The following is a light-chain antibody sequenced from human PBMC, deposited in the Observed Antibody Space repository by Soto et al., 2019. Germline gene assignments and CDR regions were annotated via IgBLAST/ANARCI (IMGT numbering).Light chain of an antibody. CDR2: KVS. Sequence: DVVMTQSPLSLPVTLGQPASISCRSSQSLVYSDGNTYLNWFQQRPGQSPRRLIYKVSNRDSGVPDRFSGSGSGTDFTMKISRVEAEDVGVYYCMQGTHKTRIPFGQGTKLEIK. CDR3: MQGTHKTRIP. V-gene: IGKV2-30*01. CDR1: QSLVYSDGNTY. J-gene: IGKJ2*01.